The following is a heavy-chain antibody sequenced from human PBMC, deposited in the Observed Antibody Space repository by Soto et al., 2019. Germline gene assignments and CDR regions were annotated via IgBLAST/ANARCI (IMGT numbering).Heavy chain of an antibody. Sequence: PSETLSLTCTVSGASVRSGSYYWSWVRQPPGRGLEWIGYIYDTGTTNYNPSLKSRVTMSVDTSKNQFSLKLNSLTAADTAVYYCARVEDYGDYFDYWGQGTLVTVSS. CDR1: GASVRSGSYY. J-gene: IGHJ4*02. CDR2: IYDTGTT. D-gene: IGHD4-17*01. V-gene: IGHV4-61*01. CDR3: ARVEDYGDYFDY.